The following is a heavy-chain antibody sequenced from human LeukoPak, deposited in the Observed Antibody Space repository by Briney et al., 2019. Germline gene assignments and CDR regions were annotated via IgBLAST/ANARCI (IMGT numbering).Heavy chain of an antibody. J-gene: IGHJ4*02. CDR2: IYPGDSDT. CDR1: GYSFTSYW. Sequence: GESLKISCKGSGYSFTSYWIGWVRQMPGKGLEWMGIIYPGDSDTRYSPSFQGQVTISADKSISTAYLQWSSLKASDTAMYYCARPSGYSGYDTIEGYYFDYWGQGTLVTVSS. V-gene: IGHV5-51*01. D-gene: IGHD5-12*01. CDR3: ARPSGYSGYDTIEGYYFDY.